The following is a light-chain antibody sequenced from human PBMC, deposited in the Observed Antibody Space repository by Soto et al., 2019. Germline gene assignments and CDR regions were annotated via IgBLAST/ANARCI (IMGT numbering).Light chain of an antibody. CDR1: QSVSSSY. CDR3: QQYGSSPGT. J-gene: IGKJ1*01. Sequence: EIVLTQSPGTLYLSPGERATLSCRASQSVSSSYLAWYQQKPGQAPRLLIYGASSRATGIPDRFSGSGSGTDFTLTISRLEPEDFAVYYCQQYGSSPGTFGQGTKGEIK. V-gene: IGKV3-20*01. CDR2: GAS.